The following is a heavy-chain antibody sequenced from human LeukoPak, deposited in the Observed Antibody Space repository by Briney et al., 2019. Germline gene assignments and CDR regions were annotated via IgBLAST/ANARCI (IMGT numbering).Heavy chain of an antibody. CDR1: GFTVSSNY. CDR3: ARERWLDYYYYYGMDV. D-gene: IGHD6-19*01. Sequence: GGSLRLSCAASGFTVSSNYMSWVRQAPGKGLEWVANIKQDGSEKYYVDSVKGRFTISRDNAKNSLYLQMNSLRAEDTAVYYCARERWLDYYYYYGMDVWGQGTTVTVSS. V-gene: IGHV3-7*04. CDR2: IKQDGSEK. J-gene: IGHJ6*02.